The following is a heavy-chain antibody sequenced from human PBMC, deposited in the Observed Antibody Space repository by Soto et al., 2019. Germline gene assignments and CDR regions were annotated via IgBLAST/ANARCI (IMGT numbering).Heavy chain of an antibody. D-gene: IGHD3-22*01. V-gene: IGHV4-34*01. CDR2: INHSGST. J-gene: IGHJ6*02. CDR3: AVLESRSGYYYYYYGMDV. CDR1: GGSFSGYY. Sequence: SETLSLTCAVYGGSFSGYYWSCIRQPPGKGLEWIGEINHSGSTNYNPSLKSRVTISVDTSENQFSLKLSSVTAADTAVYYCAVLESRSGYYYYYYGMDVWGQGTTVTVSS.